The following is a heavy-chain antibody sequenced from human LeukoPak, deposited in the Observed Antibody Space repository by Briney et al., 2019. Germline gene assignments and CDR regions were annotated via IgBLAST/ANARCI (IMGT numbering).Heavy chain of an antibody. D-gene: IGHD1-26*01. J-gene: IGHJ4*02. CDR1: GGSFSGYY. CDR3: ARSGSYYTGFEY. Sequence: NPSETLSLTCAVYGGSFSGYYWSWIRQPPGKGLEWIGEINHSGSTNYNPSLKSRVTISVDTSKNQFSLKLSSVTAADTAVYYCARSGSYYTGFEYWGQGTLVTVSS. CDR2: INHSGST. V-gene: IGHV4-34*01.